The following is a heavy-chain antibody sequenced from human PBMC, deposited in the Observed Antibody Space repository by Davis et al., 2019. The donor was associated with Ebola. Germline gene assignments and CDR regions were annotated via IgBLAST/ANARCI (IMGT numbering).Heavy chain of an antibody. CDR1: GGSISSYY. CDR2: IYYSGST. J-gene: IGHJ4*02. V-gene: IGHV4-59*01. Sequence: PSETLSLTCTVSGGSISSYYWSWIRQPPGKGLEWIGYIYYSGSTNYNPSLKSRVTISVDTSKNQFSLKLSSVTAADTAVYYCARVGVGSGWYTDHLYYFDYWGQGTLVTVSS. D-gene: IGHD6-19*01. CDR3: ARVGVGSGWYTDHLYYFDY.